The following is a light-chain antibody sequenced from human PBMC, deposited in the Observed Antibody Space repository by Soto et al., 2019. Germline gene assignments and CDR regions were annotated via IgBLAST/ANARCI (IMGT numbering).Light chain of an antibody. V-gene: IGKV3-20*01. CDR3: QHYGDSPWT. Sequence: EIVLTQSPDTLSLSPGERTTLCCRARQNFGSSYLAWYQQKRGQAPKLLIYGASSRATGIPDRFSGSGSGPDFTLTISSLEPEDFAVYFCQHYGDSPWTFGQGTKVDIK. J-gene: IGKJ1*01. CDR2: GAS. CDR1: QNFGSSY.